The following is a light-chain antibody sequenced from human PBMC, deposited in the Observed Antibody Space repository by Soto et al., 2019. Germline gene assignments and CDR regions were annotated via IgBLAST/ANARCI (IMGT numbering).Light chain of an antibody. V-gene: IGKV1-33*01. CDR3: KNCLTVPYT. J-gene: IGKJ2*01. Sequence: DIQMTQSPSSLSASVGDRITITCQASQDISNRLNWYHQKPGKAPNLLIYDASNLAAGVPSGFSGSGSGTHFTFAISSLQPEDIGTYYCKNCLTVPYTFGQGTKLEIK. CDR1: QDISNR. CDR2: DAS.